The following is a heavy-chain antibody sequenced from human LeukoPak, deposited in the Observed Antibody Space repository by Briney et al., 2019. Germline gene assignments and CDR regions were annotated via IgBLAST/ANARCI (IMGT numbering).Heavy chain of an antibody. CDR3: ARRCGWTYYGMDV. CDR1: GYTFTSYA. J-gene: IGHJ6*02. V-gene: IGHV7-4-1*02. Sequence: ASVKVSCKASGYTFTSYAMNWERQAPGQGLEWMGWTNTNTGNPTYAQGFTGRFVFSLDTSVSTAYLQISSLKAEDTAVYYCARRCGWTYYGMDVWGQGTTVTVSS. CDR2: TNTNTGNP. D-gene: IGHD6-19*01.